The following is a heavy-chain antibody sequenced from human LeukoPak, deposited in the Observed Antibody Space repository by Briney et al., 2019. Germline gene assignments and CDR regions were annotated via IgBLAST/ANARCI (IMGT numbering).Heavy chain of an antibody. CDR2: ISSSGSTI. J-gene: IGHJ4*02. CDR1: GFTFSSYE. Sequence: PGGSLRLSCAASGFTFSSYEMNWVRQAPGKGLEWVLYISSSGSTIYYADSVKGRFTISRDNAKNSLYLQMNSLRAEDTAFYYCASCGYSSSWYGWYYFDYWSQGTLVTVSS. CDR3: ASCGYSSSWYGWYYFDY. V-gene: IGHV3-48*03. D-gene: IGHD6-13*01.